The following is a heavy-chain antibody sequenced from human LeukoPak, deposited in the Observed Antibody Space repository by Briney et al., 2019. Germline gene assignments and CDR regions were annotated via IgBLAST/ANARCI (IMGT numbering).Heavy chain of an antibody. CDR3: ARIAAAGIRDYYYMDV. Sequence: GGSLRLSCAASGFTFSSYSMNWVRQAPGKGLEWVSSISSSSSYIYYADSVKGRFTISRDNAKNSLYLQMNSLRAEDTAVYYCARIAAAGIRDYYYMDVWGKGTTVTVSS. J-gene: IGHJ6*03. CDR1: GFTFSSYS. CDR2: ISSSSSYI. V-gene: IGHV3-21*01. D-gene: IGHD6-13*01.